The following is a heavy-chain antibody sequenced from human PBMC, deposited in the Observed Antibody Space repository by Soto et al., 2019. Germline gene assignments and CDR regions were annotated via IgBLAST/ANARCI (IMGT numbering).Heavy chain of an antibody. J-gene: IGHJ4*02. Sequence: QVQLQESGPGLVKPSQTLSLTCTVSGGSITSSGYYWSWIRQHPGEGLEWIGFTSNSGSTSYNQSLKSRVTTSVDTSSTNFSLNLKSVTAADTAVFYCARGGGSTKVDYWGQGTLVTVSP. CDR3: ARGGGSTKVDY. CDR1: GGSITSSGYY. CDR2: TSNSGST. V-gene: IGHV4-31*03. D-gene: IGHD2-2*01.